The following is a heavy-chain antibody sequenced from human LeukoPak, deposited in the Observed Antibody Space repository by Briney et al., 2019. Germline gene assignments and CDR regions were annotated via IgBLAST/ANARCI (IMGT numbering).Heavy chain of an antibody. CDR1: DYSITSYYY. CDR3: AREGSTSGTNWFDP. CDR2: ISHGGST. D-gene: IGHD3-10*01. V-gene: IGHV4-38-2*02. J-gene: IGHJ5*02. Sequence: SETLSLTCAVSDYSITSYYYCCFLRQPPGKGLEWIGIISHGGSTYYNPSMKSRLTISADTSKNLFSLKLTSVTAAATAVYYCAREGSTSGTNWFDPWGQGTLVTVSS.